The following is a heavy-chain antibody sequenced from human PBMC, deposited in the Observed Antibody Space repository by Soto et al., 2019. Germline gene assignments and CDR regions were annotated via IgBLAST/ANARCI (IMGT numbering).Heavy chain of an antibody. CDR1: GYTFTGYY. CDR2: INPNSGGT. D-gene: IGHD6-19*01. Sequence: AASVKVSCKTSGYTFTGYYMHWVRQAPGQRLEWMGWINPNSGGTNYAQKFQGWVTMTRDTSISTAYMELSRLRSDDTAVYYCARDCRSGWSRYYYYGMDVWRQGTTVTVSS. J-gene: IGHJ6*02. V-gene: IGHV1-2*04. CDR3: ARDCRSGWSRYYYYGMDV.